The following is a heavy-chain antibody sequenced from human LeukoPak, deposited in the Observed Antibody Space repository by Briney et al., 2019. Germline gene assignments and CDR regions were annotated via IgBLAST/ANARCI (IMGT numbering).Heavy chain of an antibody. CDR3: AKDVGTAALFVFYFDL. D-gene: IGHD6-6*01. V-gene: IGHV3-74*01. CDR2: INSDGSCT. Sequence: GGSLRLSCAASGFTFSSYWMHWVRQAPGKGLGWVSRINSDGSCTSYADSVKGRFTISRDNAKNTLYLQMNSLRVEDTAVYYCAKDVGTAALFVFYFDLWGRGARVTVSS. J-gene: IGHJ2*01. CDR1: GFTFSSYW.